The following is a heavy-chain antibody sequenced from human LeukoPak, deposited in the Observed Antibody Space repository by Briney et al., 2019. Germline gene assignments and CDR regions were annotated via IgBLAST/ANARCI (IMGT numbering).Heavy chain of an antibody. J-gene: IGHJ4*02. D-gene: IGHD3-16*02. Sequence: ASVKVSCKTSGYSFTAFYIHWVRQAPGQGLEWMGWIHPRRGDTSYAQKFQGRVTMTRDTSISTAYMELSRLRSDDTAVYYCARGVMITFGGVIVAYNDYWGQGTLVTVSS. V-gene: IGHV1-2*02. CDR2: IHPRRGDT. CDR3: ARGVMITFGGVIVAYNDY. CDR1: GYSFTAFY.